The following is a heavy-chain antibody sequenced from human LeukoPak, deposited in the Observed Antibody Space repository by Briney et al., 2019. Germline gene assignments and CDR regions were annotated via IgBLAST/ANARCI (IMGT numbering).Heavy chain of an antibody. CDR3: AKGGVGAPMSGY. V-gene: IGHV3-23*01. Sequence: GGSLRLSCAVSGFTFSSYGMSWVRQAPGKGLEWVSAISGSGGSTYYADSVKGRFTISRDNSKNTLYLQMNSLRAEDTAVYYCAKGGVGAPMSGYWGQGTLVTVSS. J-gene: IGHJ4*02. CDR2: ISGSGGST. D-gene: IGHD1-26*01. CDR1: GFTFSSYG.